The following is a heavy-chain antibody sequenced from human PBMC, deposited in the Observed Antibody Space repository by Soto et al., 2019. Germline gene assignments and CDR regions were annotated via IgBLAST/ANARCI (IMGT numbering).Heavy chain of an antibody. CDR1: GGSFSGYY. D-gene: IGHD2-2*01. J-gene: IGHJ4*02. CDR2: INHSGST. V-gene: IGHV4-34*01. CDR3: ARGPVVPAATFDY. Sequence: KTSETLSLTCAVYGGSFSGYYWSWIRQPPGKGLEWIGEINHSGSTNYNPSLKSRVTISVDTSKNQFSLKLSSVTAADTAVYYCARGPVVPAATFDYWGQGTLVTVSS.